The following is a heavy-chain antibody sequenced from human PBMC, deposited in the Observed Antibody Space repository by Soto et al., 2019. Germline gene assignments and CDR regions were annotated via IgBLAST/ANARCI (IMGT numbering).Heavy chain of an antibody. D-gene: IGHD6-19*01. Sequence: SQTLSLTCAISGDSVSSNTAAWNCIRSSPSRGLEWLGRTYYRSNWRHDYAVSVRSRITVNPDTSKNHFSLQLNSVTPDDTAVYYCARGVAGSGFDLWGQGTLVTVS. V-gene: IGHV6-1*01. CDR1: GDSVSSNTAA. J-gene: IGHJ4*02. CDR3: ARGVAGSGFDL. CDR2: TYYRSNWRH.